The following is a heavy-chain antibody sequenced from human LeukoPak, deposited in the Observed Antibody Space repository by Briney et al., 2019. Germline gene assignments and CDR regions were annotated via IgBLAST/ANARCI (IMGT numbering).Heavy chain of an antibody. CDR2: IRTSGTNT. Sequence: QPGGSLRLSCAASGFTFSSFSMNWVRQAPGKGLEWVSYIRTSGTNTDYTGSVKGRFTISRDNAKNSLYLHMNSLRADDTAVYYCARDQGGEGTDYWGQGTLVTVSS. CDR1: GFTFSSFS. J-gene: IGHJ4*02. V-gene: IGHV3-48*04. D-gene: IGHD3-16*01. CDR3: ARDQGGEGTDY.